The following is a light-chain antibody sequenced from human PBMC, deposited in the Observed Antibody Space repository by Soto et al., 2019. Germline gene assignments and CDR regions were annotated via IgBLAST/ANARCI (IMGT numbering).Light chain of an antibody. CDR3: QHYNDYPLT. J-gene: IGKJ4*01. Sequence: DIQMTQSPSTLSGSVGDRVTITCRASQTISSWLAWYQQKPGKAPKLLIYDASSLESGVPSRFSGTGSETEFTLTISSLQPADFATYYCQHYNDYPLTFGGGTKVEIQ. V-gene: IGKV1-5*01. CDR1: QTISSW. CDR2: DAS.